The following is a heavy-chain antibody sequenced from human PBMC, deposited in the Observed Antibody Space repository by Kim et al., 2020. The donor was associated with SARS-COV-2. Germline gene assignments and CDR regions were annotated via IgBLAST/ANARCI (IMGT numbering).Heavy chain of an antibody. CDR2: IYHSGST. D-gene: IGHD5-18*01. V-gene: IGHV4-38-2*02. Sequence: SETLSLTCTVSGYSISSGYYWGWIRQPPGKGLEWIGSIYHSGSTYYNPSLKSRVTISVDTSKNQFSLKLSSVTAADTAVYYCARGGSGYSYGLVDYYYYG. CDR3: ARGGSGYSYGLVDYYYYG. J-gene: IGHJ6*01. CDR1: GYSISSGYY.